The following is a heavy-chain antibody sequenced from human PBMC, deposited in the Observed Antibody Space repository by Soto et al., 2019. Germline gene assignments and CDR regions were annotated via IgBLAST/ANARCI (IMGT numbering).Heavy chain of an antibody. CDR2: ISSDGSDK. J-gene: IGHJ6*02. CDR1: GFTFSSYA. CDR3: ARDRQYGAGFIDV. Sequence: QVQLVESGGGVVQPGRSLRLSCAASGFTFSSYAMHWVRQDPGKGLEWVAVISSDGSDKYYADSVKDRFAISRDNSKNTLYVPLNRMRDEDTALYYCARDRQYGAGFIDVWGQGTTVTVSS. D-gene: IGHD3-10*01. V-gene: IGHV3-30*09.